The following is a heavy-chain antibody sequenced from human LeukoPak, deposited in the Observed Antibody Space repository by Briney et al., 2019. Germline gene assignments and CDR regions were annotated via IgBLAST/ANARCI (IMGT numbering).Heavy chain of an antibody. V-gene: IGHV3-64D*06. Sequence: PGGSLRLSCSASGFTFSSYAMHWVRQAPGKGLEYVSAISSNGGSTYYVDSVKGRFTISRDNSKNTLYLQMSSLRAEDTAVYYCVKALFSGGFDPWGQGTLVTVSS. CDR2: ISSNGGST. J-gene: IGHJ5*02. CDR3: VKALFSGGFDP. CDR1: GFTFSSYA. D-gene: IGHD3-10*01.